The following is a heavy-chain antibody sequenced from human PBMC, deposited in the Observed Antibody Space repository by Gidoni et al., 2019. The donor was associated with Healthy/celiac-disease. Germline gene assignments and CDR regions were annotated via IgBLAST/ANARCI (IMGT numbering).Heavy chain of an antibody. CDR2: IIPIFSIA. CDR3: ARYLPSEAYGDSPSNYFDY. J-gene: IGHJ4*02. CDR1: GRTFSRDA. D-gene: IGHD4-17*01. Sequence: QVQLVQSGAEVKKPGPAVKVSCKASGRTFSRDAISWVRQAPVQGLEWMGRIIPIFSIATDAQKFQGRVTITADKSTSTAYMELSSLRSEDTAVYYCARYLPSEAYGDSPSNYFDYWGQGTLVTVSS. V-gene: IGHV1-69*04.